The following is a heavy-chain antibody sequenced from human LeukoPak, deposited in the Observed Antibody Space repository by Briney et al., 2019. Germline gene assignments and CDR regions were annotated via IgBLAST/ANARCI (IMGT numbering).Heavy chain of an antibody. CDR2: IYYSGSP. J-gene: IGHJ5*02. CDR3: AGEGYGSRSRDNWLDP. CDR1: GGSVSNSY. D-gene: IGHD3-10*01. Sequence: SETLSLTCTVSGGSVSNSYWSWIRQPPGKAPQWIGYIYYSGSPIYNPSLNSRVTISLDTSKNQFSLKLSSVTAADTAVYYCAGEGYGSRSRDNWLDPWGQGTLVTVSS. V-gene: IGHV4-59*02.